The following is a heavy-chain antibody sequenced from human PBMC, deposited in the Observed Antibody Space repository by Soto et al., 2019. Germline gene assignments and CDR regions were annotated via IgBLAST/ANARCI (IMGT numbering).Heavy chain of an antibody. J-gene: IGHJ4*02. CDR3: AREGEQLALFDY. CDR1: GFTFSSYA. Sequence: EVQLVESGGGLVQPGGSLRLSCAASGFTFSSYAMHWVRQAPGKGLEYVSAISSNGGSTYYANSVKGRFTISRDNSKNTLYLQRGSLRAEDMAVYYFAREGEQLALFDYWGQGTLVTVSS. D-gene: IGHD6-6*01. V-gene: IGHV3-64*01. CDR2: ISSNGGST.